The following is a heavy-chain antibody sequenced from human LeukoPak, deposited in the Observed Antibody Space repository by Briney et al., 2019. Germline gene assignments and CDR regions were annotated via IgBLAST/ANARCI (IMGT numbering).Heavy chain of an antibody. V-gene: IGHV3-21*01. J-gene: IGHJ3*02. CDR3: ARDSNPYCSGGSCTAFDI. CDR1: GFIFSSYN. D-gene: IGHD2-15*01. CDR2: ISSSSSYI. Sequence: GESLRLSCAASGFIFSSYNLNWVRQAPGKGLEWVSSISSSSSYIYYADSMKGRFTISRDNARNSLYLQMNSLRAEDTAMYFCARDSNPYCSGGSCTAFDIWGQGTMFTVSS.